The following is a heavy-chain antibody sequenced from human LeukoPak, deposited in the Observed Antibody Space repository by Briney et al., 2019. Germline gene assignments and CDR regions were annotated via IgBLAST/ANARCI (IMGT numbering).Heavy chain of an antibody. J-gene: IGHJ4*02. CDR3: TRSDYYDSSGYYHFDY. CDR2: IRSKDYGGTP. CDR1: GFTLGDYA. Sequence: PGGPLRLSRSASGFTLGDYAMSWVRPAPGKGPEWVGFIRSKDYGGTPEYAASVKVRFTISRDDSKSIAYLQMNSLKTEDTAVYYCTRSDYYDSSGYYHFDYWGQGPLVTVSS. D-gene: IGHD3-22*01. V-gene: IGHV3-49*04.